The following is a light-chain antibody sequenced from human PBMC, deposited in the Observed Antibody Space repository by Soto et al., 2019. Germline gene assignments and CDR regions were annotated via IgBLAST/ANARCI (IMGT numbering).Light chain of an antibody. CDR3: QQYYSYPWA. J-gene: IGKJ1*01. CDR1: QGISSY. V-gene: IGKV1-8*01. Sequence: AIRMTQSPSSVSASTGDRVTITCRASQGISSYLAWYQQKPGKAPKLLIYAASTLQSGVPSRFSGSGSGTDFTLTISCLQSEDFATDYCQQYYSYPWAFGQGTKVEIK. CDR2: AAS.